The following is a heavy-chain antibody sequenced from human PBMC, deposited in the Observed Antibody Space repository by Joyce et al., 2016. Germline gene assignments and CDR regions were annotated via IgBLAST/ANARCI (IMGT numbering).Heavy chain of an antibody. CDR1: GFSFSTYV. J-gene: IGHJ4*02. Sequence: QVQLVESGGGVVQPGRSLRLSCAASGFSFSTYVMYWVRQAPGKGLECVAVISYDGKNKYYADSVKGRFTVSRDNSKNTLYLQVNSLRAEETAVYYCARGADTSGYYPAYWGQGTLVTVSS. V-gene: IGHV3-30*04. CDR3: ARGADTSGYYPAY. D-gene: IGHD3-22*01. CDR2: ISYDGKNK.